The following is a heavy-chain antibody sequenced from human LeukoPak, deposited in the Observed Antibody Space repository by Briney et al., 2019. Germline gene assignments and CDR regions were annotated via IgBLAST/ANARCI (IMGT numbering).Heavy chain of an antibody. CDR1: GFTFSGYW. D-gene: IGHD6-13*01. CDR3: ARVDEVRGSSWYYYYMDV. J-gene: IGHJ6*03. Sequence: GASVKVSCKASGFTFSGYWMHWVRQNPGKGLVWVSRINSDGSDTTYADSVKGRFTISRDNAKNTLYLQMNSLRAEDTAVYYCARVDEVRGSSWYYYYMDVWGKGTTVTISS. CDR2: INSDGSDT. V-gene: IGHV3-74*01.